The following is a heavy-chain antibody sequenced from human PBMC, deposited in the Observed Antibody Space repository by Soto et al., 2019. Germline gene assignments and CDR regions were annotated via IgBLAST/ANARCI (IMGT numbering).Heavy chain of an antibody. J-gene: IGHJ4*02. CDR3: ASLRSGWGIDY. CDR1: GGSISSGGYT. CDR2: IYHSGST. Sequence: QLQLQESGSGLVKPSQTLSLTCAVSGGSISSGGYTWSWIRQPPGKGLEWIGYIYHSGSTYYNPSLKSRVTISVDRSKNQFSLKLSSVTAADTAVYYCASLRSGWGIDYWGQGTLVTVSS. V-gene: IGHV4-30-2*01. D-gene: IGHD6-19*01.